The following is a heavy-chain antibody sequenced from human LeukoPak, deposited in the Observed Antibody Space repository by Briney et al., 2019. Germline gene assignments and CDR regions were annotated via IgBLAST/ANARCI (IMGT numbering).Heavy chain of an antibody. V-gene: IGHV3-66*01. Sequence: GGSLRLSCAASEFSVGSNYMTWVRQAPGKGLEWVSLIYSGGSTYYADSVKGRFTISRDNSKNSLYLQMNSLRAEDTAVYYCARDLGPYYFDYWGQGTLVTVSS. CDR2: IYSGGST. D-gene: IGHD3/OR15-3a*01. CDR3: ARDLGPYYFDY. CDR1: EFSVGSNY. J-gene: IGHJ4*02.